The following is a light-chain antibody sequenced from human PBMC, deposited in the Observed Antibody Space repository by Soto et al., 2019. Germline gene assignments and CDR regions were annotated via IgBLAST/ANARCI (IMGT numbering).Light chain of an antibody. J-gene: IGKJ2*01. Sequence: EKVMTQSPATLSVSPGERAILSCRASQSVSGNLAWYQQKPGQAPRLLIYAASSRAAGIPPRFSGSGSGTESTLTISSLQSEDFAVYYCQQYNNWPPYTFGQGTKLEIK. CDR2: AAS. V-gene: IGKV3-15*01. CDR3: QQYNNWPPYT. CDR1: QSVSGN.